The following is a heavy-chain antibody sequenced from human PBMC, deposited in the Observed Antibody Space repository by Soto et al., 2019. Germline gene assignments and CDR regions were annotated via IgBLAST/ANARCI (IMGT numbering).Heavy chain of an antibody. CDR3: ARMFHCSGGTCPFDY. CDR2: IDWDDDK. V-gene: IGHV2-70*04. Sequence: SGPTLVNPTQPLTLTCTFSGFSLTTSGMRVSWIRQPPGKALEWLARIDWDDDKFYKTSLKTRLTISKDSSKNQVVLTMTNMDPVDTATYYCARMFHCSGGTCPFDYWGQGALVTVSS. D-gene: IGHD2-15*01. CDR1: GFSLTTSGMR. J-gene: IGHJ4*02.